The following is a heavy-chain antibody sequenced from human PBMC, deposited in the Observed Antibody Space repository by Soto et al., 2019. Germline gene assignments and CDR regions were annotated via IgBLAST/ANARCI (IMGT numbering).Heavy chain of an antibody. V-gene: IGHV3-23*01. J-gene: IGHJ4*02. CDR2: ISGSGGST. D-gene: IGHD2-2*01. CDR3: AKDLRGPENIVVVPAAMTIDY. Sequence: GGSLRLSCAASGFTFSSYAMSWVRQAPGKGLEWVSAISGSGGSTYYADSVKGRFTISRDNSKNTLYLQMNSLRAEDTAVYYCAKDLRGPENIVVVPAAMTIDYWGQGTLVTVSS. CDR1: GFTFSSYA.